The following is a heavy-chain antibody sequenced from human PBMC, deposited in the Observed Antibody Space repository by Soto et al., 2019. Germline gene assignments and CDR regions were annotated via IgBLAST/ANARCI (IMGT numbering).Heavy chain of an antibody. CDR2: IKPNSGNT. V-gene: IGHV1-8*02. J-gene: IGHJ6*02. D-gene: IGHD6-13*01. CDR3: ARAPVQLTRYYGMHX. Sequence: ASVKVSFKSSGGTFISYAISWVRQATGQGLEWMGWIKPNSGNTGYAQKFQGRVTMTRNTSISTAYMELSSLRSEDTAVYYCARAPVQLTRYYGMHXWGQGTTVTVS. CDR1: GGTFISYA.